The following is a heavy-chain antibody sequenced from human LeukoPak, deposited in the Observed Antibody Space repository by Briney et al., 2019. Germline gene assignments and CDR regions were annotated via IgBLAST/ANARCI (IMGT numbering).Heavy chain of an antibody. J-gene: IGHJ4*02. CDR3: AGDGYNSRRFFDY. CDR1: GYTFTSYN. CDR2: INPNSGGT. D-gene: IGHD5-24*01. V-gene: IGHV1-2*02. Sequence: ASVKVSCKASGYTFTSYNMHWVRQAPGQGLEWMGWINPNSGGTNYAQKFQGRVTMTSDTSINTAYMELSRLISDDTAVYYCAGDGYNSRRFFDYWGQGTLVTVSS.